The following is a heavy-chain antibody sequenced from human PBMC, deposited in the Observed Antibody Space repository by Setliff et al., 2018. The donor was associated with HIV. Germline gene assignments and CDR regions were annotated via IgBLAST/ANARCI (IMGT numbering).Heavy chain of an antibody. J-gene: IGHJ6*02. CDR1: GFTFSSYW. CDR3: ARKLRPGHGVDV. V-gene: IGHV3-74*01. CDR2: MNTDGSST. Sequence: PGGSLRLSCAASGFTFSSYWMHWVRQAPGKGLVWVFGMNTDGSSTRYADSVKGRFTISRDNAKNMLYLQMNSLRAEDTAIYYCARKLRPGHGVDVWGQGTTVTVSS. D-gene: IGHD3-10*01.